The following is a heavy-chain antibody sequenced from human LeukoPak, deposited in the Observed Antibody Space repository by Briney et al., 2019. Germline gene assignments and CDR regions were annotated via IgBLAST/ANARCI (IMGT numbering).Heavy chain of an antibody. CDR3: ARGRYCSADICSGGDAFDI. Sequence: SETLSLTCTVSGGSINNYYWSWIRQPAGKGLEWIGRIYTRGSTNYNPSLKSRVTMSVDTSNNQFSLKLSSVTAADTAVYYCARGRYCSADICSGGDAFDIWGQGTMVSVSS. V-gene: IGHV4-4*07. J-gene: IGHJ3*02. CDR1: GGSINNYY. D-gene: IGHD2-15*01. CDR2: IYTRGST.